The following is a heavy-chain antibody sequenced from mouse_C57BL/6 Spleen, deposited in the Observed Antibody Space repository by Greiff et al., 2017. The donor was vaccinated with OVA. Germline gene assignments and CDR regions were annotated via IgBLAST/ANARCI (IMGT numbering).Heavy chain of an antibody. J-gene: IGHJ2*01. CDR2: ISYDGSN. V-gene: IGHV3-6*01. D-gene: IGHD1-1*01. Sequence: EVKLQESGPGLVKPSQSLSLTCSVTGYSITSCYYWNWIRKFPGNKLEWMGYISYDGSNNYNPSFKNRISITRDTSKNQFFLKLNSVTTEDTATYYCARDLYYYGSSFDYWGQGTTLTVSS. CDR3: ARDLYYYGSSFDY. CDR1: GYSITSCYY.